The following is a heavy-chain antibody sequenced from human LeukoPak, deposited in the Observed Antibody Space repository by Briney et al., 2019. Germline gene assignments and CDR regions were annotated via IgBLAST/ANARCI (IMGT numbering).Heavy chain of an antibody. CDR1: GFTFSSYW. D-gene: IGHD1-1*01. Sequence: GGSLRLSCAASGFTFSSYWMSWVRQAPGKGLEWVANIKQDGSEKDYVDSVKGRFTISRDNAKKSLYLQMNSLRDEDTAVYYCAIGGSVGNDWGQGTLVTVSS. J-gene: IGHJ4*02. CDR3: AIGGSVGND. CDR2: IKQDGSEK. V-gene: IGHV3-7*01.